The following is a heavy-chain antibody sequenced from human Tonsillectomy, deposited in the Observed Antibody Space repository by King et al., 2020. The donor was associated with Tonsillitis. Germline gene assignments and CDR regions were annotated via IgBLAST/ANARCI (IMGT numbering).Heavy chain of an antibody. J-gene: IGHJ3*02. CDR3: ARDLYDILTGYYTPLAFDI. CDR2: INAGNGNT. CDR1: GYTFTSYA. D-gene: IGHD3-9*01. V-gene: IGHV1-3*01. Sequence: QLVQSGAEVKKPGASVKVSCKASGYTFTSYAMHWVRQAPGQRLEWMGWINAGNGNTKYSQKFQGRVTITRDTSASTAYMELSSLRSEDTAVYYCARDLYDILTGYYTPLAFDIWGQGTMVTVSS.